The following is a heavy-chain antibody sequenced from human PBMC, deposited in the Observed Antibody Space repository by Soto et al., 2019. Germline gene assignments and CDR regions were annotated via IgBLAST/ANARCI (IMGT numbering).Heavy chain of an antibody. J-gene: IGHJ6*03. V-gene: IGHV4-59*08. CDR3: ARHQLHPGWSSPLDL. CDR2: IYYRGNT. CDR1: GDSISPYF. Sequence: SETLSLTCTVSGDSISPYFWSWIRQPPGKGLEFIAYIYYRGNTVYNPSLRSRATISVDTSKNQFSLTLSSVTAADTAMYYCARHQLHPGWSSPLDLWGKGTRVT. D-gene: IGHD6-19*01.